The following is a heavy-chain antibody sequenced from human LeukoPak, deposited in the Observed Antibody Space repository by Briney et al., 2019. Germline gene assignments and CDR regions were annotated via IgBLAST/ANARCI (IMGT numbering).Heavy chain of an antibody. CDR3: ARVGSYAFDY. CDR1: GGSFSGYY. J-gene: IGHJ4*02. D-gene: IGHD3-16*01. CDR2: INHSGST. Sequence: SETLSLTCAVYGGSFSGYYWSWIRQPPGKGLEWIGEINHSGSTNYNPSLKSRVTISVDTSKNQFSLKLSSVTAADTAVYYCARVGSYAFDYRGQGTLVTVSS. V-gene: IGHV4-34*01.